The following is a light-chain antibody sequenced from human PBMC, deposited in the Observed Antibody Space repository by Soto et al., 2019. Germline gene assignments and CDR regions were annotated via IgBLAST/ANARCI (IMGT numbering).Light chain of an antibody. CDR3: CSYAGSSTSV. Sequence: QSVLTQPASVSGSPGQSITISCTGTSSDVGSYNLVSWYQQHPGKAPKLMIYEGSKRPSGVSNRFSGSKSGNTASLTISGLEAEDGADYYCCSYAGSSTSVFGTGTKVTVL. CDR2: EGS. V-gene: IGLV2-23*01. J-gene: IGLJ1*01. CDR1: SSDVGSYNL.